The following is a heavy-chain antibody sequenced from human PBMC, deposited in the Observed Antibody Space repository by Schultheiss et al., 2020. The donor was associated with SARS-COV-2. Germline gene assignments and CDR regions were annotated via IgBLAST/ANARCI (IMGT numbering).Heavy chain of an antibody. V-gene: IGHV3-30-3*01. Sequence: GGSLRLSCAASGFTFSNYAIHWVRQAPGKGLEWVAAISYDGGNKYYADSVKGRFTISRDNSDNTLYLQMDSLKPEDTAVYHCARGTFSSDWMLGSWGQGTLVTVSS. J-gene: IGHJ4*02. CDR3: ARGTFSSDWMLGS. CDR2: ISYDGGNK. CDR1: GFTFSNYA. D-gene: IGHD6-19*01.